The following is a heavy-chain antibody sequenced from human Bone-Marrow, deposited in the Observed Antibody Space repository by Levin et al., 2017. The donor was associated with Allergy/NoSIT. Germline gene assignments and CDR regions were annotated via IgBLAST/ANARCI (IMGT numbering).Heavy chain of an antibody. Sequence: SCGVSDDSISSSHWWTWVRQPPGKGLEWIGEIYHSGSTNYNPSLKSRVTISVEKSKNQFSLKLSPVTAADTAVYYCARENGHAPGEEWFDPWGQGTLVTVSS. CDR2: IYHSGST. V-gene: IGHV4-4*02. CDR3: ARENGHAPGEEWFDP. CDR1: DDSISSSHW. J-gene: IGHJ5*02. D-gene: IGHD7-27*01.